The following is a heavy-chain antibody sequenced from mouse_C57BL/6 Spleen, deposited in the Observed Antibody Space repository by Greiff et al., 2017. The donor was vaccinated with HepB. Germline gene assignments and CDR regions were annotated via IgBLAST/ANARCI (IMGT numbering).Heavy chain of an antibody. J-gene: IGHJ3*01. CDR1: GYTFTDYN. V-gene: IGHV1-18*01. CDR2: INPNNGGT. CDR3: ARNYGSWAWFAY. D-gene: IGHD1-1*01. Sequence: VQLQQSGPELVKPGASVKIPCKASGYTFTDYNMDWVKQSHGKSLEWIGDINPNNGGTIYNQKFKGKATLTVDKSSSTAYMELRSLTSEDTAVYYCARNYGSWAWFAYWGQGTLVTVSA.